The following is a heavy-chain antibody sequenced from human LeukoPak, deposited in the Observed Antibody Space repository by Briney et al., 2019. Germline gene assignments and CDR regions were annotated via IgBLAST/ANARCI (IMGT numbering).Heavy chain of an antibody. D-gene: IGHD1-1*01. CDR3: AKDHLERLTGGHDAFDI. Sequence: PSQTLSLTCTVSGGSISSGSYYWSWIRQPAGKGLEWTGRIYTSGSTNYNPSLKSRVTISVDTSKNQFSLKLSSVTAADTAVYYCAKDHLERLTGGHDAFDIWGQGTMVTVSS. CDR2: IYTSGST. J-gene: IGHJ3*02. V-gene: IGHV4-61*02. CDR1: GGSISSGSYY.